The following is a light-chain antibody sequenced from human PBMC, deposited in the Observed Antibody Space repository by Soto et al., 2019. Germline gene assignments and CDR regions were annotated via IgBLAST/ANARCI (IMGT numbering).Light chain of an antibody. V-gene: IGKV1-39*01. CDR2: AAS. CDR1: QSISSY. CDR3: LQSYSTPRT. J-gene: IGKJ2*01. Sequence: DIQMTQSPSSLSASVGDRVTITCRASQSISSYLNWYQQKPGKAPKLLIYAASSLQSGVPSRFSGSGSGTHFTLTISSLQPEEFATYYWLQSYSTPRTFGQGTKLEIK.